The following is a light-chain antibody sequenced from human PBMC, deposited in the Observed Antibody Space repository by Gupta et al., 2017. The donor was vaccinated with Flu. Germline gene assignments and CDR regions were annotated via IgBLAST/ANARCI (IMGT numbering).Light chain of an antibody. CDR2: GAS. V-gene: IGKV3-15*01. J-gene: IGKJ1*01. CDR3: QQYDNWPRT. Sequence: EIAMTHSPATLSASVGERVTLTCQASQGISSNLNWYQQKPGKAPRLLIYGASTRATGIPARFSGSGSGTEFTLTISSLQSEDIAVYYCQQYDNWPRTFGQGTKVEI. CDR1: QGISSN.